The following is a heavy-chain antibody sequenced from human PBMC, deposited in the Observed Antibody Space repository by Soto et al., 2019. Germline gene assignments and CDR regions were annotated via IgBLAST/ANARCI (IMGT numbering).Heavy chain of an antibody. CDR1: GYTFTSYA. Sequence: GASVKVSCKASGYTFTSYAMHWVRQAPGQGLEWMGWISAYNGNTNYAQKLQGRVTMTTDTSTSTAYMELRSLRSDDTAVYYCARSGYGDYYFDYWGQGTLVTVSS. CDR3: ARSGYGDYYFDY. D-gene: IGHD4-17*01. V-gene: IGHV1-18*01. CDR2: ISAYNGNT. J-gene: IGHJ4*02.